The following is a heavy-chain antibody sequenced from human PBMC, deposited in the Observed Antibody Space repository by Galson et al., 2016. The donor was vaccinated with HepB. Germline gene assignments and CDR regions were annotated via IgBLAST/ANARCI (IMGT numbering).Heavy chain of an antibody. V-gene: IGHV3-48*02. CDR1: GFIFSDCS. CDR3: ARLPGGNWNDANYSDC. J-gene: IGHJ4*02. D-gene: IGHD1-1*01. Sequence: SLILSCAASGFIFSDCSMNWVRQTPGKGLQWLSYISAGGSTKIYADYVKGRFTVSRDNAKNSLFLQLNSLRDEDTAVYYCARLPGGNWNDANYSDCWGRGTLVTVSS. CDR2: ISAGGSTK.